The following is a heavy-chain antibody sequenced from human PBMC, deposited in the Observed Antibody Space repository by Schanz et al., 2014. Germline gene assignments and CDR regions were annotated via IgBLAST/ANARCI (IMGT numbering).Heavy chain of an antibody. J-gene: IGHJ4*02. Sequence: VQLLESGGGLVQPGGSLRLSCVGSGFTFTSYAMSWVRQAPGKGLVWVTYIRYDGINKYYADSVKGRFTVSRDNAKSTLFLQMDSMRPEDTAIYYCAKEWSPSFWGQGTLVIVSS. CDR1: GFTFTSYA. V-gene: IGHV3-30*02. CDR2: IRYDGINK. CDR3: AKEWSPSF. D-gene: IGHD1-26*01.